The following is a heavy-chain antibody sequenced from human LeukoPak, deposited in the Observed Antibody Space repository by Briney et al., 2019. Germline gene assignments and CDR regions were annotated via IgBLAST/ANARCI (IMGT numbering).Heavy chain of an antibody. CDR2: INPSGGST. J-gene: IGHJ4*02. CDR3: ARGNPLWELLPRGYFDY. D-gene: IGHD1-26*01. Sequence: GASVKVSCKASGYTFTSYYMHWVRQAPGQGLEWMGIINPSGGSTSYAQKFQGRVTMTRDTSTSTVYMELSSLRSEDTAVYYCARGNPLWELLPRGYFDYWGQGTLVTVSS. CDR1: GYTFTSYY. V-gene: IGHV1-46*01.